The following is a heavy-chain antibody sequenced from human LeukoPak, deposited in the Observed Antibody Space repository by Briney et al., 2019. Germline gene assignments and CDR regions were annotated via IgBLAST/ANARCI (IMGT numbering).Heavy chain of an antibody. CDR1: GFTFSSYA. D-gene: IGHD2-21*01. V-gene: IGHV3-64*01. CDR2: ISSNGGST. Sequence: GGSLRLSCAASGFTFSSYAMHWVRQAPWKGLEYVSAISSNGGSTYYANSVKGRFTISRDNSKNTLYLQMGSLRAEDMAVYYCARGGGGYWGQGTLVTVSS. CDR3: ARGGGGY. J-gene: IGHJ4*02.